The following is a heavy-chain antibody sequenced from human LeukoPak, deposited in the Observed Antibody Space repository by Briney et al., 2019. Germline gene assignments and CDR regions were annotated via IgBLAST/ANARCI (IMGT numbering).Heavy chain of an antibody. CDR3: ARRGTFKPNLYYYDSSGYYQFDY. V-gene: IGHV4-34*01. D-gene: IGHD3-22*01. Sequence: SETLSLTCAVYGGSFSGYYWSWIRQPLGKGLEWIGEINHSGSTNYNPSPKSRVTISVDTSKNQFSLKLSSVTAADTAVYYCARRGTFKPNLYYYDSSGYYQFDYWGQGTLVTVSS. J-gene: IGHJ4*02. CDR1: GGSFSGYY. CDR2: INHSGST.